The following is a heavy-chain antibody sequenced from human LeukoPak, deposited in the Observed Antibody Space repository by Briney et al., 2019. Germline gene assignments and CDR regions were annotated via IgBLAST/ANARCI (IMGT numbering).Heavy chain of an antibody. J-gene: IGHJ4*02. CDR3: VRREYSNKSPFDY. CDR2: IYFSGNT. Sequence: TSETLSLTCSVSGGSISVSNYYWGWIRQPPGKGLEWIGSIYFSGNTYHNSSLKSRVTISVDTSKNQFSLKLNSVTAADTAVYYCVRREYSNKSPFDYWGQGTLVTVSS. V-gene: IGHV4-39*01. D-gene: IGHD4-11*01. CDR1: GGSISVSNYY.